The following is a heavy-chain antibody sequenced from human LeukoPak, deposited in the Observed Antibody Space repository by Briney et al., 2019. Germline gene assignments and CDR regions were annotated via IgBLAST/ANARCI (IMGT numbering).Heavy chain of an antibody. V-gene: IGHV3-21*01. CDR2: ISSSSSYI. D-gene: IGHD3/OR15-3a*01. CDR1: GFTFSSYA. CDR3: ARATFIWTAYYTH. J-gene: IGHJ4*02. Sequence: GGSRRLSCAASGFTFSSYAMNWVRQAPGKGLEWVSSISSSSSYIYYADSVKGRFTISRDNAKNSLYLQMNSLRAEDTAVYYCARATFIWTAYYTHWGQGTLVTVSS.